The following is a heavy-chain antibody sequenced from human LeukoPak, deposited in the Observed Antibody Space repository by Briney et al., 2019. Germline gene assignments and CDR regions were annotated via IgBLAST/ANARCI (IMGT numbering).Heavy chain of an antibody. CDR3: ARGIFTGYSSSWSWGGLDY. V-gene: IGHV4-39*07. D-gene: IGHD6-13*01. CDR1: GGSISSSSYY. CDR2: IYYSGST. J-gene: IGHJ4*02. Sequence: SETLSLTCTVSGGSISSSSYYWGWLRPPQGQGLVWIVSIYYSGSTYYNPSLKSRVTISVDTSKNQFSLKLSSVTAADTAVYYCARGIFTGYSSSWSWGGLDYWGQGTLVTVSS.